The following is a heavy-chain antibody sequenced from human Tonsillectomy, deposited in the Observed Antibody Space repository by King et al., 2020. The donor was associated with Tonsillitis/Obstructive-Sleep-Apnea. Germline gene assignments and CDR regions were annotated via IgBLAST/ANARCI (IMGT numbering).Heavy chain of an antibody. Sequence: VQLQESGPGVVKPSGNLSLTCAVSGGSINGSAWWSWVRQPPGKGLEWIGEIYHSGSTNYNPSLRGRVIISVDKSKKQLSLKLSSVTATDTAVYYCARAPVVLVRGLIIGYYFASWGQGTLVTVSS. CDR2: IYHSGST. D-gene: IGHD3-10*01. CDR3: ARAPVVLVRGLIIGYYFAS. CDR1: GGSINGSAW. J-gene: IGHJ4*02. V-gene: IGHV4-4*02.